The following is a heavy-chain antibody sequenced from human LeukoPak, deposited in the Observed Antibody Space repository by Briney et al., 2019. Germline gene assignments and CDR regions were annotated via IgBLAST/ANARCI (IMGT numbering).Heavy chain of an antibody. Sequence: GGSLRLSCAASGFTFDDYAMHWVRQPPGKGLEWVSLISGDGGSTYYADSVKGRFTISRDNSKSSLYLQMNSLRTEDTALYYCAKVFSGNYGLSDYWGQGPLVPVSS. V-gene: IGHV3-43*02. D-gene: IGHD1-26*01. CDR3: AKVFSGNYGLSDY. CDR1: GFTFDDYA. J-gene: IGHJ4*02. CDR2: ISGDGGST.